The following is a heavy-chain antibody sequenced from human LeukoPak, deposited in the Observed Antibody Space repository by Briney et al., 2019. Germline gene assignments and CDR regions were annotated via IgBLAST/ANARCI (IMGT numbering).Heavy chain of an antibody. J-gene: IGHJ4*02. Sequence: PGRSLRLSCAASGFTFSSYGMHWVRQAPGKGLEWVAVISYDGSNKYYADSVKGRFTISRDNSKNTLYLQMNSLRAEDTAVYYCAKDLSDSSGYYLLYAFDYWGQGTLVTVSS. D-gene: IGHD3-22*01. CDR3: AKDLSDSSGYYLLYAFDY. V-gene: IGHV3-30*18. CDR2: ISYDGSNK. CDR1: GFTFSSYG.